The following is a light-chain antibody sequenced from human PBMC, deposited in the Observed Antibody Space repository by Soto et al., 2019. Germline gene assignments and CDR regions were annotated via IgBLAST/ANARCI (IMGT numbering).Light chain of an antibody. CDR3: QHTFIPTQT. J-gene: IGKJ1*01. CDR1: QTISNT. Sequence: DIEMTQSPSSLSASVGDRLTITCRASQTISNTLNWYQQEPGKAPKLLIYTASSLQSVFPSRVRGSRSRTDFTHTISSLHPEDLAPYCCQHTFIPTQTFGQGIMVEIK. V-gene: IGKV1-39*01. CDR2: TAS.